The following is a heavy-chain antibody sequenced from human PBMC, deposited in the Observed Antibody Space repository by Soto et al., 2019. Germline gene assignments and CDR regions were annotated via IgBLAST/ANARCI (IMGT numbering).Heavy chain of an antibody. D-gene: IGHD3-22*01. CDR3: ARGTGRSRYYYYY. CDR2: INPNSGVT. V-gene: IGHV1-2*02. Sequence: ASVKVSCKASGYTFTGYYMHWVRQAPGQGLEWMGWINPNSGVTKYAQKFQGRVTMTRDTSISTAYMELSGLRSDGTAVYYCARGTGRSRYYYYYWGQGTLVTVSS. J-gene: IGHJ4*02. CDR1: GYTFTGYY.